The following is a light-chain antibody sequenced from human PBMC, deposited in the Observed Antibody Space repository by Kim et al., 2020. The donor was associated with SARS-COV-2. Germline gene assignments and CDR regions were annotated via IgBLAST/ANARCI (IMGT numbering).Light chain of an antibody. CDR2: ATD. CDR3: AAYDHRLNGWV. V-gene: IGLV1-40*01. Sequence: VIITCSAGSTNNGAGIDVNWYQQLPGTAPQLLIYATDERPPGVPDRFSGSKSGTEASLAISGLQSEDEADYYCAAYDHRLNGWVFGGGTKVTVL. J-gene: IGLJ3*02. CDR1: STNNGAGID.